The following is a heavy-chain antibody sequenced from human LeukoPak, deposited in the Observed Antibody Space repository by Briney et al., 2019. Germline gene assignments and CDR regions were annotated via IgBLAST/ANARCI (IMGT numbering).Heavy chain of an antibody. CDR3: AKMPPSFIGYFDY. D-gene: IGHD3-22*01. CDR2: IYSGGST. J-gene: IGHJ4*02. CDR1: GFTVSSNY. V-gene: IGHV3-53*01. Sequence: GGSLRLSCAASGFTVSSNYMSWVRQAPGKGLEWVSVIYSGGSTYYADSVKGRFTISRDNSKNTLYLQMNSLRAEDTAVYYCAKMPPSFIGYFDYWGQGTLVTVSS.